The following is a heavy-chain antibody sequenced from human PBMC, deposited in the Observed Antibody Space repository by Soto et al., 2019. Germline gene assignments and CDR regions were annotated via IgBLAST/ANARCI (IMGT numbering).Heavy chain of an antibody. J-gene: IGHJ4*02. Sequence: QVQLQESGPGLVKPSETLSLTCTVSGGSISSYYWSWIRQPPGKGLEWIGYIYYTGSTNYNPSLKSRVTISVDTSKNQFSLSLTSGTAADTAVYYWARHSGGYQVFDFSYWGQGALVTVSS. CDR3: ARHSGGYQVFDFSY. CDR2: IYYTGST. CDR1: GGSISSYY. V-gene: IGHV4-59*08. D-gene: IGHD3-3*01.